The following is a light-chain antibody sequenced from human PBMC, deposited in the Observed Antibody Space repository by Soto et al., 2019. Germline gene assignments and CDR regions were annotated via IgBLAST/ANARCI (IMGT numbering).Light chain of an antibody. Sequence: QSVLTQPPSVSGAPGQRVTISCSNIGAGYDVHWYQQLPGTAPKLLIYANINRPSGVPDRFSGSKSGTSASLAITGLQAEDEADYYCQSYGNSLNWVFGGGTKLTVL. CDR2: ANI. V-gene: IGLV1-40*01. CDR1: NIGAGYD. J-gene: IGLJ3*02. CDR3: QSYGNSLNWV.